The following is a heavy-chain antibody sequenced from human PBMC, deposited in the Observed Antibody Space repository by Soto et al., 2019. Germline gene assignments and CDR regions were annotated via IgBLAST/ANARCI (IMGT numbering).Heavy chain of an antibody. CDR2: INHSGST. Sequence: SETLSLTCAVYGGSFSGYYWSWIRQPPGKGLEWIGEINHSGSTNYNPSLKSRVTISVDTSKNQFSLKLSSVTAADTAVYYCARLTLLTTLGYCSSTSSAEFDFWGQGILVTVSS. J-gene: IGHJ4*02. D-gene: IGHD2-2*01. CDR3: ARLTLLTTLGYCSSTSSAEFDF. CDR1: GGSFSGYY. V-gene: IGHV4-34*01.